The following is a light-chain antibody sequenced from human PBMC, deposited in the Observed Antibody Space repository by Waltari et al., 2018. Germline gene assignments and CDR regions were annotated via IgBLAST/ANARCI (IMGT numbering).Light chain of an antibody. V-gene: IGLV3-19*01. J-gene: IGLJ2*01. CDR3: HSRETFSTRL. CDR2: EQD. Sequence: SSDLTQDPSLSVALGQTVRITCQGDSLRRYYASWYQQSPGQAPILVLYEQDNRPSGIPDRFSGSTSGNTASLTITGAQAEDEADYYCHSRETFSTRLFGGGTRLTV. CDR1: SLRRYY.